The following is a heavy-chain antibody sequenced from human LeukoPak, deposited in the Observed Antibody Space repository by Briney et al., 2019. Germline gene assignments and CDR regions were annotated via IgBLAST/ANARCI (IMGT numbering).Heavy chain of an antibody. D-gene: IGHD4-17*01. J-gene: IGHJ4*02. CDR2: IRRGVGST. CDR3: AKNLRGDYLLSYFAY. Sequence: PGGSLRLSCAASGFTFSSYDLSWVRQAPGKGLECVSAIRRGVGSTYYADSVKGRFTISRDNSKNTLYLQMNSLRAEDTAVYYCAKNLRGDYLLSYFAYWGQGTLVIVSS. V-gene: IGHV3-23*01. CDR1: GFTFSSYD.